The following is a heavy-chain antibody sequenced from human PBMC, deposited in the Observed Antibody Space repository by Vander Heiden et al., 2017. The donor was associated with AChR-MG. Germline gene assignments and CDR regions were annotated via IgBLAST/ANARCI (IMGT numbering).Heavy chain of an antibody. CDR2: IYYSGST. V-gene: IGHV4-39*01. D-gene: IGHD3-22*01. CDR3: ARLRSGEDALDI. J-gene: IGHJ3*02. Sequence: QLQLQESGPGLVKPSETLSLTCTVPGGSISSSSNYWGWIRQPPGKGLEWIGSIYYSGSTYYNPSLKSRVTISVDTSKNQFSLKLSSVTAADTAVYYCARLRSGEDALDIWGQGTIVTVSS. CDR1: GGSISSSSNY.